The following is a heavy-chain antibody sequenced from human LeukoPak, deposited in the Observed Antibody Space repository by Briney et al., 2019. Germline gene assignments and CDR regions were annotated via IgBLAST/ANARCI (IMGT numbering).Heavy chain of an antibody. D-gene: IGHD2-21*01. CDR3: ATMWSGAFDP. CDR2: INHSGST. J-gene: IGHJ5*02. CDR1: GGSFSDYY. V-gene: IGHV4-34*01. Sequence: SETLSLTCAVYGGSFSDYYWSWTRQPPGKGLEWMGEINHSGSTNYNPSLKSRVTISVDKSKNQFPLRLSSVTAADTAVYYCATMWSGAFDPWGQGALVTVSS.